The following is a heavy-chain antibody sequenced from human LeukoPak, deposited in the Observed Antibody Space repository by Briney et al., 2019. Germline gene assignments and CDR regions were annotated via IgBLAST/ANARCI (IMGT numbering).Heavy chain of an antibody. V-gene: IGHV4-61*02. CDR1: GGSISSGSYY. CDR2: IYTSGST. CDR3: ARVVVPAAPADWFDP. J-gene: IGHJ5*02. Sequence: SETLSLXCTVSGGSISSGSYYWSWIRQPAGKGLEWIGRIYTSGSTNYNPSLKSRVTISVDTSKNQFSLKLSSVTAADTAVYYCARVVVPAAPADWFDPWGQGTLVTVSS. D-gene: IGHD2-2*01.